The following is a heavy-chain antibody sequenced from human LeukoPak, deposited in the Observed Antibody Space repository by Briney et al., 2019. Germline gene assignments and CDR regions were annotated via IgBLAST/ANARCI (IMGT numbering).Heavy chain of an antibody. D-gene: IGHD3-16*01. CDR1: GGSISCNY. CDR3: AKHLTNAYYDMIWFHP. V-gene: IGHV4-59*01. J-gene: IGHJ5*02. Sequence: SETLSLTCTVSGGSISCNYWSWIRQPPGKGLEWIGYIYYSGSTNYNPSLKSRVTISLDTSKNQFSLELSSVTAADTAVYYCAKHLTNAYYDMIWFHPWGQGTLVTVSS. CDR2: IYYSGST.